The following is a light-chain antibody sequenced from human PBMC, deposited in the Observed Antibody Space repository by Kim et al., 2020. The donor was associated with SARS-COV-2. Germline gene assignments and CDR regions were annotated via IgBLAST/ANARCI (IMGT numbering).Light chain of an antibody. CDR3: QQFHSSPPWT. CDR1: QSVSSSY. J-gene: IGKJ1*01. CDR2: GAS. Sequence: EIVLTQSPATLSLSPGEGATLSCTASQSVSSSYLAWYQQKPGQAPRLLIYGASSRATGIPDRFSGSGSGTDFSLTISRLEPEDFAVYYCQQFHSSPPWTFGQGTKVDIK. V-gene: IGKV3-20*01.